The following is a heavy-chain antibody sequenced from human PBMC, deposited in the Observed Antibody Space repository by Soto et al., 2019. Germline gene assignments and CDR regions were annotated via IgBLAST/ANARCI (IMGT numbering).Heavy chain of an antibody. D-gene: IGHD6-13*01. Sequence: GGSLRLSCAASGFTFSSYAMSWVRQAPGKGLEWVSAISGSGGSTYYADSVKGRFTISRDNSKNTLYLQMNSLRAEDTAVYYCAKAQQIAPADYYYYGMDVWGQGTPVTVSS. CDR3: AKAQQIAPADYYYYGMDV. V-gene: IGHV3-23*01. CDR2: ISGSGGST. J-gene: IGHJ6*02. CDR1: GFTFSSYA.